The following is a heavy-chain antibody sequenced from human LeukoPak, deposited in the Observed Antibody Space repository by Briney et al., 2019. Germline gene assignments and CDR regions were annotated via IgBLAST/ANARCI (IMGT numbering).Heavy chain of an antibody. J-gene: IGHJ4*02. CDR3: AREGSPREYYDYVWGSYSHY. Sequence: GASVKVSCKASGGTFSSYAISWVRQAPGQGLEWMGGIIPIFGTANYAQKFQGRVTIAADESTSTAYMELSGLRSEDTAVYYCAREGSPREYYDYVWGSYSHYWGQGTLVTVSS. D-gene: IGHD3-16*01. CDR1: GGTFSSYA. V-gene: IGHV1-69*13. CDR2: IIPIFGTA.